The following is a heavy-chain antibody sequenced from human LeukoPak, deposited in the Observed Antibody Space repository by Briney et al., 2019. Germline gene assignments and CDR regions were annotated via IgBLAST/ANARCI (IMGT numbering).Heavy chain of an antibody. J-gene: IGHJ3*02. D-gene: IGHD1-26*01. Sequence: GASVKVSCKASGYTFTSYGISWVRQAPGQGLEWMGWISAYNGNTNYAQKLQGRVTMTTDTSTSTAYMELRSLRSDDTAVYYCARDQKWELRVHDAFDIWGQGTMVTVSS. CDR2: ISAYNGNT. V-gene: IGHV1-18*01. CDR1: GYTFTSYG. CDR3: ARDQKWELRVHDAFDI.